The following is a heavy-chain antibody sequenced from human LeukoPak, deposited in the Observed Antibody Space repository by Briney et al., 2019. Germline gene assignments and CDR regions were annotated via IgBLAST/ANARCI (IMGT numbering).Heavy chain of an antibody. CDR2: INHSGST. CDR1: GGSFSGYY. J-gene: IGHJ6*03. Sequence: SETLSLTCAVYGGSFSGYYWSWIRQPPGKGLEWHGEINHSGSTNYNPSLKSRVTISVDTSKNQFSLKLSSVTAADTAVYYCARASARGYSYGYYYMDVWGKGTTVTVSS. D-gene: IGHD5-18*01. CDR3: ARASARGYSYGYYYMDV. V-gene: IGHV4-34*01.